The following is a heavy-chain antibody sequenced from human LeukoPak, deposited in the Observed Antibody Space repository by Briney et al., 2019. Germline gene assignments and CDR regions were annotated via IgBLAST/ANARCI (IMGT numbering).Heavy chain of an antibody. V-gene: IGHV3-30*02. CDR3: AKRVAVALGYFDY. J-gene: IGHJ4*02. CDR2: IHTDQTIQ. D-gene: IGHD6-19*01. CDR1: GFTFSGFG. Sequence: GGSLRLSCAASGFTFSGFGMHWVRQAPGKGLEWVAYIHTDQTIQYYADSVKGRFTISRDNSKNTLYLQMNSLRAEDTAVYYCAKRVAVALGYFDYWGQGILVTVSS.